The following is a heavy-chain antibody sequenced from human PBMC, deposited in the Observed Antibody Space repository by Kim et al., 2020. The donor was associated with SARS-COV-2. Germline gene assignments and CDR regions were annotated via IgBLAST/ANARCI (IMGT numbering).Heavy chain of an antibody. CDR3: ARAPYGDYIWYYDY. D-gene: IGHD4-17*01. V-gene: IGHV4-34*12. J-gene: IGHJ4*02. CDR1: GGSFRNYY. CDR2: VIHSGST. Sequence: SETLSLTCAVYGGSFRNYYWSWIRQPPGRGLEWIGEVIHSGSTNYNPSLKSRVTISVDTSKNQFSLKLNSVTAADTAVYFCARAPYGDYIWYYDYWGQGTPVTVSS.